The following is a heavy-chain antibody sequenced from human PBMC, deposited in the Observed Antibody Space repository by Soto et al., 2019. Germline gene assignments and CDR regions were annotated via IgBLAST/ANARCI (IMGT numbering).Heavy chain of an antibody. D-gene: IGHD1-20*01. Sequence: SETLSRTCTVSGASISVHSYYWTWIRQPPGKGLEWIGSSYYSGTTYFNPSLKSRATISVDTSKNQFSLRLTSVTAADTAIYYCTRRYNWNDNYSDPRGTRALVTVSS. CDR1: GASISVHSYY. CDR2: SYYSGTT. V-gene: IGHV4-39*01. J-gene: IGHJ5*02. CDR3: TRRYNWNDNYSDP.